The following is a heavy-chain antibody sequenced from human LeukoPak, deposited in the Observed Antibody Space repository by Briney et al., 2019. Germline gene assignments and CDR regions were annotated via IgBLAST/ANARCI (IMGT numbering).Heavy chain of an antibody. J-gene: IGHJ4*02. CDR1: GGSISSGDYY. Sequence: SETLSLTCTVSGGSISSGDYYWSWIRQPPGKGLEWIGYNYYSVTTYYNPSLKSRVAISVDTSKNQFSLKLSSVTAADTAVYYCARAVYSTSAGIDYWGQGTLVTVSS. D-gene: IGHD6-6*01. V-gene: IGHV4-30-4*01. CDR3: ARAVYSTSAGIDY. CDR2: NYYSVTT.